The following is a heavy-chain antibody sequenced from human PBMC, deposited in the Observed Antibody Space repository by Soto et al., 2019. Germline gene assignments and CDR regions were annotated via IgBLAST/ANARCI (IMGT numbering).Heavy chain of an antibody. Sequence: QVQMLQSGVEVKKPGASLKVSCKASGYIFPNYDITWVRQSPGQGLEWMGWSSTYNGNTNYAQKLQDRVTMTTDTSTNTAYMELRSLRSDDTAVYYCARGADGDYWGQGTLVIVSS. CDR1: GYIFPNYD. J-gene: IGHJ4*02. D-gene: IGHD6-25*01. V-gene: IGHV1-18*01. CDR3: ARGADGDY. CDR2: SSTYNGNT.